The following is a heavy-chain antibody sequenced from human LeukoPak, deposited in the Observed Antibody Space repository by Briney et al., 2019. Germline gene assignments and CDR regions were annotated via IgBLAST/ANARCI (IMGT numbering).Heavy chain of an antibody. D-gene: IGHD3-10*01. Sequence: GASVKVSCKASGYTFTSYDINWVRQATGQGLEWMGWMNPNSGNTGYAQKFQGRVTITADKSTSTAYMELSSLRSEDTAVYYCARVETTNRVWFGEAYFDYWGQGTLVTVSS. CDR1: GYTFTSYD. V-gene: IGHV1-8*01. CDR2: MNPNSGNT. J-gene: IGHJ4*02. CDR3: ARVETTNRVWFGEAYFDY.